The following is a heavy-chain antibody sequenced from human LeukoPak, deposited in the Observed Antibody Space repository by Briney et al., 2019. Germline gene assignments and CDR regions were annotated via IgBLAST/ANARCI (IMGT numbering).Heavy chain of an antibody. CDR2: INPNSGGT. CDR1: GYTFTGYY. Sequence: ASVKVSCKASGYTFTGYYMHWVRQAPGQGLEWMGRINPNSGGTNYAQKFQGRVTTTRDTSISTAYMELNRLRSDDTAVYYCARADCSTTSCLDAFDIWGQGTMVTVSS. D-gene: IGHD2-2*01. V-gene: IGHV1-2*06. CDR3: ARADCSTTSCLDAFDI. J-gene: IGHJ3*02.